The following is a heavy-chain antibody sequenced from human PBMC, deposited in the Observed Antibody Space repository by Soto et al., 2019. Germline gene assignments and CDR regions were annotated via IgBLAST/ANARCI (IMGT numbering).Heavy chain of an antibody. CDR2: INPSGGST. Sequence: GASVKVSCKASGYTFTSYYMHWVRQAPGQGLEWMGIINPSGGSTSYAQKFQGRVTMTRDTSTSTVYMELSSLRSEDTAVYYCARAGTYYYDSSGYRNPPFDYWGQGTLVTVSS. CDR3: ARAGTYYYDSSGYRNPPFDY. D-gene: IGHD3-22*01. CDR1: GYTFTSYY. J-gene: IGHJ4*02. V-gene: IGHV1-46*01.